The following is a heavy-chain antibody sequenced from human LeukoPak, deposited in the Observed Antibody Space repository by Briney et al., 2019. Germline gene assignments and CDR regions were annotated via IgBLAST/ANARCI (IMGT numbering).Heavy chain of an antibody. CDR1: GFTFSSYG. Sequence: PGGSLRLSCAASGFTFSSYGMHWVRQAPVKGLEWVAVISYEGSNKYYADSVNGRFTISRDNSKNTLYLQMNSLRAEDTAVYYCAKAGGSYPDYWGQGTLVTVCS. V-gene: IGHV3-30*18. J-gene: IGHJ4*02. D-gene: IGHD1-26*01. CDR3: AKAGGSYPDY. CDR2: ISYEGSNK.